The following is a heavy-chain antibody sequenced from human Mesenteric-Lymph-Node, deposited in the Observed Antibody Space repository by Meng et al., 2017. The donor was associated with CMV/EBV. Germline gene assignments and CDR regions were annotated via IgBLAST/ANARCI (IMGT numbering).Heavy chain of an antibody. J-gene: IGHJ6*02. Sequence: GESLKISCAASGFTFSSYSMNWVRQAPGKGLEWVSSISSSSSYIYYADSVKGRFTISRDNAKNSLYLQMNSLRAEDTAVYYCAREDIVVVPTGHTSYYYGMDVWGQGTTVTVSS. CDR1: GFTFSSYS. CDR2: ISSSSSYI. V-gene: IGHV3-21*01. D-gene: IGHD2-2*01. CDR3: AREDIVVVPTGHTSYYYGMDV.